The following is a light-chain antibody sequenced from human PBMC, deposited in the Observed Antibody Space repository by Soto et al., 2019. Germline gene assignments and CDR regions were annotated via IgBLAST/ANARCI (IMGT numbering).Light chain of an antibody. CDR3: CSYGTTSLYV. V-gene: IGLV2-23*01. Sequence: QSVLTQPVSVSGSPGQSITISCTGTSSDVGIYNLVSWYQQHPGKAPKLMISEGSKRPSGVSNRFSGSNSGNTASLTISGLQAEDDADYYCCSYGTTSLYVFGTGTKVTVL. J-gene: IGLJ1*01. CDR1: SSDVGIYNL. CDR2: EGS.